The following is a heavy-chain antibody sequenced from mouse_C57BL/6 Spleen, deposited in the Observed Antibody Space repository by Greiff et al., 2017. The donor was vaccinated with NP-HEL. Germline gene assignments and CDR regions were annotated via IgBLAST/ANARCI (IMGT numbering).Heavy chain of an antibody. CDR2: INPNNGGT. Sequence: VQLQQSGPELVKPGASVKIPCKASGYTFTDYNMDWVKQSHGKSLEWIGDINPNNGGTIYNQKFKGKATLTVDKSSSTAYMELRSLTSEDTAVYYCARERITTVVRAGYFDVWGTGTTVTVSS. J-gene: IGHJ1*03. V-gene: IGHV1-18*01. D-gene: IGHD1-1*01. CDR3: ARERITTVVRAGYFDV. CDR1: GYTFTDYN.